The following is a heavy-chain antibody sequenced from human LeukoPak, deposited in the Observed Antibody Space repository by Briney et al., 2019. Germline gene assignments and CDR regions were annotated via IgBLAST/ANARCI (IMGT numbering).Heavy chain of an antibody. CDR1: GFTFSSYG. J-gene: IGHJ4*02. V-gene: IGHV3-30*18. Sequence: GGSLRLSCAASGFTFSSYGMHWVRQAPGKGLEWVAVISYDGSNKYYADAVKGRFTISRDNSKNTLYLQMNSLRAEDTAVYYCAKDGSSGYYYGGFDYWGQGTLLADSP. D-gene: IGHD3-22*01. CDR3: AKDGSSGYYYGGFDY. CDR2: ISYDGSNK.